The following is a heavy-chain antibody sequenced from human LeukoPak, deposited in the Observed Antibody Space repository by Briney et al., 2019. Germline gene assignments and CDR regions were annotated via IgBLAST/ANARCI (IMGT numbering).Heavy chain of an antibody. D-gene: IGHD2-8*01. V-gene: IGHV3-7*01. J-gene: IGHJ4*02. Sequence: GGSLRLSCAASGFTFSSSWMTWVRQVPGKGLEWVASIREDGSQKSSVDSVKGRFTISRDNAKTLLYLQMDSLRAEDTAVYWCARGPTNGQAFDYWGQGTLVSVSS. CDR1: GFTFSSSW. CDR3: ARGPTNGQAFDY. CDR2: IREDGSQK.